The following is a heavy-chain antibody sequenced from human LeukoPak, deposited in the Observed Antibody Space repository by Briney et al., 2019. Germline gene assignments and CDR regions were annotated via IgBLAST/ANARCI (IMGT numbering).Heavy chain of an antibody. CDR1: GGSISSGDYY. V-gene: IGHV4-30-4*01. CDR2: IYYSGST. J-gene: IGHJ4*02. D-gene: IGHD4-17*01. Sequence: SETLSLTCTVSGGSISSGDYYWSWIRQPPGKGLEWIGYIYYSGSTYYNPSLKSRVTISVDTSKNQFSLKLSSVTASDTAVYYCASYYGDSSLVDYWGQGTLVTVSS. CDR3: ASYYGDSSLVDY.